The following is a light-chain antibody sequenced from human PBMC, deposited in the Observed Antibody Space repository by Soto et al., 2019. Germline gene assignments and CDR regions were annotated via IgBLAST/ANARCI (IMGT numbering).Light chain of an antibody. CDR2: GAS. CDR3: QQYGSSGT. Sequence: EIVMTQSPATLSLSPGERVTLSCRASQSVSPRLAWYQHKPGQSPRLLISGASNRATGIPDRFIVSGSGTDFTLPIGRMEPEDFAVYDCQQYGSSGTFSQGTKVDI. V-gene: IGKV3-20*01. J-gene: IGKJ1*01. CDR1: QSVSPR.